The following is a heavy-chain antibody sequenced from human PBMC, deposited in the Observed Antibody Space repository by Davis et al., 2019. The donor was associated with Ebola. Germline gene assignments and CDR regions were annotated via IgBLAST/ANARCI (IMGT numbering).Heavy chain of an antibody. CDR1: GYTFSTYS. CDR2: ISGSGGST. J-gene: IGHJ6*02. CDR3: AKELRFLEWFDRDYYYGMDV. D-gene: IGHD3-3*01. Sequence: GGSLRLSCAASGYTFSTYSMYWVRQATGKGLEWVSAISGSGGSTYYADSVKGRFTISRDNSKNTLYLQMNSLRAEDTAVYYCAKELRFLEWFDRDYYYGMDVWGQGTTVTVSS. V-gene: IGHV3-23*01.